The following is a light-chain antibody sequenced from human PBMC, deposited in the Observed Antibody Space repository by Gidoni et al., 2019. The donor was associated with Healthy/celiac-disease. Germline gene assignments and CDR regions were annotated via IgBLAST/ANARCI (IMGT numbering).Light chain of an antibody. CDR1: QSVSSSD. CDR3: QQGDT. Sequence: EIVLTQSPGTLSLSPGERATLSCRASQSVSSSDLAWYQQKPGQAPRLLIYGASSRATGIPDRFSGSGSGTDFTLTISRLEPEDFAVYYCQQGDTFXQXTKVEIK. J-gene: IGKJ1*01. V-gene: IGKV3-20*01. CDR2: GAS.